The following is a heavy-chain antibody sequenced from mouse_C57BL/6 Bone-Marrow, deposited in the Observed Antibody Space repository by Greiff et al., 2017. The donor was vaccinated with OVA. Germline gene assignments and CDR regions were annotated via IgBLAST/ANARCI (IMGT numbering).Heavy chain of an antibody. CDR1: GYTFTSYG. D-gene: IGHD2-13*01. J-gene: IGHJ3*01. CDR3: ARSFDYVSPTGFAY. V-gene: IGHV1-81*01. CDR2: IYPRSGNT. Sequence: QVQLQQSGAELARPGASVKLSCKASGYTFTSYGISWVKQRTGQGLEWIGEIYPRSGNTYYNEKFKGKATLTADKSSSTAYMELRSLTSEDSAVYFCARSFDYVSPTGFAYWGQGTLVTVSA.